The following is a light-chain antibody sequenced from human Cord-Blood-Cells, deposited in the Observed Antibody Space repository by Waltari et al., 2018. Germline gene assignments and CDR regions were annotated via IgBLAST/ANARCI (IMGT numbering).Light chain of an antibody. J-gene: IGKJ4*01. Sequence: DIQMTQSPSSLSASVGDRVTITCRASQSISSYLNRYQKKPEKAPKLLIYAASSLQSGVPSRFSGSGSGTDFTLTISSLQPEDFATYYCQQSYSTPPLTFGGGTKVEIK. CDR2: AAS. CDR3: QQSYSTPPLT. V-gene: IGKV1-39*01. CDR1: QSISSY.